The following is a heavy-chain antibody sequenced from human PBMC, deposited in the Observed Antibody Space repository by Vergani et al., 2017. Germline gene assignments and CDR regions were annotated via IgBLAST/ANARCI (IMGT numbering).Heavy chain of an antibody. D-gene: IGHD3-9*01. CDR2: ISGSGGST. V-gene: IGHV3-23*01. CDR3: AKDFNLYYDILTGYPYYYYYGMDV. J-gene: IGHJ6*02. Sequence: LQLQESGPGLVKPSETLSLTCTVSGGSISSSSYYWGWVRQAPGKGLEWVSAISGSGGSTYYADSVKGRFTISRDNSKNTLYLQMNSLRAEDTAVYYCAKDFNLYYDILTGYPYYYYYGMDVWGQGP. CDR1: GGSISSSSYY.